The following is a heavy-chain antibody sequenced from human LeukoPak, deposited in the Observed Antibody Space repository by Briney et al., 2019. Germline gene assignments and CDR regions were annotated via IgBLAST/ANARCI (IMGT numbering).Heavy chain of an antibody. CDR3: AKDYREIYYFDY. J-gene: IGHJ4*02. CDR1: GFTFSSYG. D-gene: IGHD1-26*01. Sequence: GGSLRLSCAASGFTFSSYGMHWVRQAPGKGLEWVAVISYDGSNKYYADSVKGRFTISRDNSKNTLYPQMNSLRAEDTAVYYCAKDYREIYYFDYWGQGTLVTVSS. V-gene: IGHV3-30*18. CDR2: ISYDGSNK.